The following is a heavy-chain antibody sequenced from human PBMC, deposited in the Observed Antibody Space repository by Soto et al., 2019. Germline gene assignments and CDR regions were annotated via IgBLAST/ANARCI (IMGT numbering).Heavy chain of an antibody. D-gene: IGHD1-26*01. CDR1: GGSISSYY. J-gene: IGHJ4*02. CDR2: IYYSGST. Sequence: SETLSLTCTVSGGSISSYYWSWIRQPPGKGLEWIGYIYYSGSTNYNPSLKSRVTISVDTSKNQFSLKLSSVTAAYTAVYYCARRRIVGAADFDYWGQGTLVTVS. V-gene: IGHV4-59*01. CDR3: ARRRIVGAADFDY.